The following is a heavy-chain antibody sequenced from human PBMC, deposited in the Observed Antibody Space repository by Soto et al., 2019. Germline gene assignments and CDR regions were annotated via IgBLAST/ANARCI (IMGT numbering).Heavy chain of an antibody. V-gene: IGHV1-69*01. CDR1: GGTFSSYA. D-gene: IGHD2-2*01. Sequence: GASVKVSCKASGGTFSSYAISWVRQAPGQGLEWMGGIIPIFGTANYAQKFQGRVTITADESTSTAYMELSSLRSEDTAVYYCARVKSSPIPISTSCYEYYYYYGMEVWGQGTTVTVSS. J-gene: IGHJ6*02. CDR3: ARVKSSPIPISTSCYEYYYYYGMEV. CDR2: IIPIFGTA.